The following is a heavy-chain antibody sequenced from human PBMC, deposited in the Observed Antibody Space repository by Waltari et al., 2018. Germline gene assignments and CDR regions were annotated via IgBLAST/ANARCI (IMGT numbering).Heavy chain of an antibody. CDR3: ARSGEMKGTVDY. J-gene: IGHJ4*02. Sequence: HVQLEQSGAEVKKPGSSVKVSCKASGGTFSTYTVTWVRQPPGQGLEWMGMIIPLIGISKYAHGLHARRTRTGDQSTNTGYMELNNLRPEDTGVYYCARSGEMKGTVDYWGQGTLVTVSS. D-gene: IGHD1-1*01. V-gene: IGHV1-69*02. CDR1: GGTFSTYT. CDR2: IIPLIGIS.